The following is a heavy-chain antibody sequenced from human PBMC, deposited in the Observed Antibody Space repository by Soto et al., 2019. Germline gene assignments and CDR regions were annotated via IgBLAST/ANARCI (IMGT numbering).Heavy chain of an antibody. D-gene: IGHD2-15*01. CDR3: ARGDCSGGSCYSFDY. V-gene: IGHV4-59*01. Sequence: SETLSLTCTVSGGSISSYYWSWIRQPPGKGLEWIGYIYYSGSTNYNPSLKSRVTISVDTSKNQFSLKLSSVTAADTAVYYCARGDCSGGSCYSFDYWGQGTLVNVSS. CDR1: GGSISSYY. J-gene: IGHJ4*02. CDR2: IYYSGST.